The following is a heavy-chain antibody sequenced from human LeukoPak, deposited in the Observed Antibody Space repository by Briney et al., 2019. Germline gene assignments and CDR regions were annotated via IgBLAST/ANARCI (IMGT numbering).Heavy chain of an antibody. CDR2: FDPEDGET. V-gene: IGHV1-24*01. Sequence: GASVKVSCKVSGYTLTELSMHWVRQAPGKGLEWMGGFDPEDGETIYAQKFQGRVTMTEDTSTDTAYMELSSLRSEDTAVYYCATLGPSVVTATPFDYWGQGTLVTVSS. D-gene: IGHD2-21*02. CDR1: GYTLTELS. J-gene: IGHJ4*02. CDR3: ATLGPSVVTATPFDY.